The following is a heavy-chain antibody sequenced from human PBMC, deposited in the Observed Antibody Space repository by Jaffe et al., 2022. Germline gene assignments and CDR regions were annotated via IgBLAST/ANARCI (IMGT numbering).Heavy chain of an antibody. J-gene: IGHJ4*02. V-gene: IGHV2-5*02. Sequence: QITLKESGPTLVKPTQTLTLTCTFSGFSLTTRGVGVGWIRQPPGKALECLALVYWDDDKHFSPSLKNRLTITKDTSKNQVVLTMTNMDPVDTATYSCAHILYHGRNPRGFDYWGQGTLVTVSS. CDR2: VYWDDDK. CDR3: AHILYHGRNPRGFDY. D-gene: IGHD3-16*01. CDR1: GFSLTTRGVG.